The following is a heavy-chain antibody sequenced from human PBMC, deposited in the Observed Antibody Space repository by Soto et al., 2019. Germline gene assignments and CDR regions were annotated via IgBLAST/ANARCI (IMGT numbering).Heavy chain of an antibody. CDR3: ASRDDSGY. V-gene: IGHV3-64*01. D-gene: IGHD3-16*01. CDR2: ISSSGGGT. J-gene: IGHJ4*02. Sequence: EVQLVESGGGWVQPGGSLRLSCAASGFTFRKYAMHWVRQAPGKGLEYVSAISSSGGGTYYANSVKGRFTISRDNSTNILYLQMGSLSTEDMGVYYCASRDDSGYWGQGTLVTVSS. CDR1: GFTFRKYA.